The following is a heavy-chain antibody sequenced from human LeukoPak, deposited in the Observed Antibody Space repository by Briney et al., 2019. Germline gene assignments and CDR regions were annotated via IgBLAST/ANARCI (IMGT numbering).Heavy chain of an antibody. D-gene: IGHD2-15*01. V-gene: IGHV3-66*01. CDR3: ARVGCSGGSCYSPDGYFDY. Sequence: GALRLSCAASGFTVSSNYMSWVRQAPGKGLEWVSVIYSGGSTYYADSVKGRFTVSRDNSKNTLYLQMNSLRAEDTAVYYYARVGCSGGSCYSPDGYFDYWGQGTLVTVSS. CDR2: IYSGGST. J-gene: IGHJ4*02. CDR1: GFTVSSNY.